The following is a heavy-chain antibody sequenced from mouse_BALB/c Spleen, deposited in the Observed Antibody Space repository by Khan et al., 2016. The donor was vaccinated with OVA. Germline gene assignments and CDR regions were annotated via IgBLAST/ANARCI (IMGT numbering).Heavy chain of an antibody. V-gene: IGHV1S81*02. J-gene: IGHJ4*01. CDR3: TIGNYPYYAMDN. CDR2: INPNNGGT. D-gene: IGHD2-1*01. CDR1: GYTFTRYW. Sequence: QVQLQQPGAELVKPGASVKLSCKASGYTFTRYWIQWVKLRPGQGFEWIGEINPNNGGTNYNEKFKRKATLTVDKSSSTAYMQLSSLTSEDSAVYYCTIGNYPYYAMDNWGQGTSVTISS.